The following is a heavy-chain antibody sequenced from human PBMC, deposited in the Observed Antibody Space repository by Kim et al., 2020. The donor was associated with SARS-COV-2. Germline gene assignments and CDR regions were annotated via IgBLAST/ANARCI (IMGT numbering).Heavy chain of an antibody. D-gene: IGHD2-15*01. CDR3: ARGPRYCSGGSCYSFYYGMDV. CDR1: GYTFTSYG. Sequence: ASVKVSCKASGYTFTSYGISWVRQAPGQGLEWMGWISAYNGNTNYAQKLQGRVTITTDTSTSTAYMELRSLRSDDTAVYYCARGPRYCSGGSCYSFYYGMDVWGQGTTVTVSS. CDR2: ISAYNGNT. V-gene: IGHV1-18*04. J-gene: IGHJ6*02.